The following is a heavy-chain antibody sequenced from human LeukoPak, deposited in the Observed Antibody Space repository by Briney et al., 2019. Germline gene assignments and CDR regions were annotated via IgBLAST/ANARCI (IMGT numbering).Heavy chain of an antibody. V-gene: IGHV1-18*01. CDR2: ISAYNGNT. CDR3: AREEYTKEVLRFLEWLLFGAFDI. D-gene: IGHD3-3*01. CDR1: GYTFTSYG. Sequence: GASVKVSCKASGYTFTSYGISWVRQAPGQGLEWMGWISAYNGNTNYAQKLQGRVTMTTDTSTSTAYMELRSLRSDDTAVYYCAREEYTKEVLRFLEWLLFGAFDIWGQGTMVTVSS. J-gene: IGHJ3*02.